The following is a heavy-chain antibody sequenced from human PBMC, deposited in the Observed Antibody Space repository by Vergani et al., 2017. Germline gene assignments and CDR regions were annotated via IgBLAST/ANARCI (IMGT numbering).Heavy chain of an antibody. D-gene: IGHD3-22*01. CDR1: GGSISSYY. CDR3: AKLTWAMIEPGDAFDI. V-gene: IGHV4-59*08. Sequence: QVQLQQWGAGLLKPSETLSLTCTVSGGSISSYYWSWIRQPPGKGLEWIGYIYYSGSTNYNPSLKSRVTISVDTSKNQFSLKLSSVTAADTAVYYCAKLTWAMIEPGDAFDIWGQGTMVTVSS. CDR2: IYYSGST. J-gene: IGHJ3*02.